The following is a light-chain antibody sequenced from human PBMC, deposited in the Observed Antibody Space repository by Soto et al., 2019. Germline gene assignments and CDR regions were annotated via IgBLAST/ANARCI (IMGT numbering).Light chain of an antibody. V-gene: IGLV1-47*01. Sequence: QSVLTQPTSASGTPGQRVTISCSGSSSNIGSTHVYWFQQLPGTAPKLLVYRSDQRPSGVPARFSGSKSDTSASLAISGLRSEDEANYYCAAWDDSLSGWVFGGGTKVTVL. CDR3: AAWDDSLSGWV. CDR2: RSD. CDR1: SSNIGSTH. J-gene: IGLJ3*02.